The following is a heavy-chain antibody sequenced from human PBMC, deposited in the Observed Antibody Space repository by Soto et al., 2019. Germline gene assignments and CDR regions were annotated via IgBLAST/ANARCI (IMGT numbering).Heavy chain of an antibody. D-gene: IGHD3-3*01. CDR3: ARGVTIFGVVILPAMGYYGMDV. J-gene: IGHJ6*02. CDR2: IIPIFGTA. Sequence: GASVKVSCKASGGTFSSYAISWVRQAPGQGLEWMGGIIPIFGTANYAQKFQGRVTITADEFTSTAYMELSSLRSGDTAVYYCARGVTIFGVVILPAMGYYGMDVWGQGTTVTVSS. CDR1: GGTFSSYA. V-gene: IGHV1-69*13.